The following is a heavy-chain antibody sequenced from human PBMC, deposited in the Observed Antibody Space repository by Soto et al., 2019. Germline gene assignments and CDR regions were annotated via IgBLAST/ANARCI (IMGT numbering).Heavy chain of an antibody. V-gene: IGHV4-4*02. Sequence: PSETLSLTCAVFGGSISNSNWWTWVRQPPGKGLDWIGEIFHSGSTNYNSSLMGRVTIPVDKANNQFSLKLSSVTAADTAVYYSAHRPIVGAAIWGQGTLVTVSS. CDR1: GGSISNSNW. CDR2: IFHSGST. J-gene: IGHJ4*02. D-gene: IGHD1-26*01. CDR3: AHRPIVGAAI.